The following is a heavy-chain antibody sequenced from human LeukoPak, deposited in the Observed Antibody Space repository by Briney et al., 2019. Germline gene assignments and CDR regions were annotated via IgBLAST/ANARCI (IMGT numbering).Heavy chain of an antibody. J-gene: IGHJ5*02. CDR3: AREVDYGDGNWFDP. CDR1: GVSISSSSYY. Sequence: SETLSLTCTVSGVSISSSSYYWGWIRQPPGKGLEWVGSIYYSGSTYYNPSLKSRVTISVDTSKNQFSLKLSSVTAADTAVYYCAREVDYGDGNWFDPWGQGTLVTVSS. D-gene: IGHD4-17*01. CDR2: IYYSGST. V-gene: IGHV4-39*07.